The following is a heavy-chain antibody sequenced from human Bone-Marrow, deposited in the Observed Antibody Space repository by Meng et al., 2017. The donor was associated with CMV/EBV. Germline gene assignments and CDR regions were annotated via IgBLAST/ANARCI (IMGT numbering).Heavy chain of an antibody. J-gene: IGHJ5*02. D-gene: IGHD4-11*01. V-gene: IGHV4-39*07. Sequence: GSLRLSCAVSGGSISSSSYYWGWIRQPPGKGLEWTGSIYYSGSTYYNPSLKSRVTISVDTSKNQFSLKLSSVTAADTAVYYCARVSNDYMNPGWWFDPWGQGTLVTVSS. CDR2: IYYSGST. CDR1: GGSISSSSYY. CDR3: ARVSNDYMNPGWWFDP.